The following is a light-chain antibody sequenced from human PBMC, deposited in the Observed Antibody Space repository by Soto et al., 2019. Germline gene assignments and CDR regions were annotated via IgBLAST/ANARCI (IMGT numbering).Light chain of an antibody. J-gene: IGLJ2*01. CDR3: NSYTSSTPLV. Sequence: SALTQPASVSGSPGQSITISCTGTSSDVGGYNYVSWYQQHPGKAPKLMIYDVSNRPSGVSNRFSGSKSGNTASLTISGLQAEDEADYYCNSYTSSTPLVFGGGTKLTVL. CDR1: SSDVGGYNY. CDR2: DVS. V-gene: IGLV2-14*01.